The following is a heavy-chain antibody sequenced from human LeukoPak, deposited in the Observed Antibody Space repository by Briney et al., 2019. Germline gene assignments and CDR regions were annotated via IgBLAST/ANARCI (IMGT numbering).Heavy chain of an antibody. D-gene: IGHD6-19*01. CDR2: ISYDGSNK. CDR1: GFTFSSYG. J-gene: IGHJ4*02. V-gene: IGHV3-30*18. Sequence: GGSLRLSCAASGFTFSSYGMHWVRQAPGKGLEWVAVISYDGSNKYYADSVKGRFTISRDNSKNTLYLQMNSLRAEDTAVYYCAKDAVAGCGKGYYFDYWGQGTLVTVSS. CDR3: AKDAVAGCGKGYYFDY.